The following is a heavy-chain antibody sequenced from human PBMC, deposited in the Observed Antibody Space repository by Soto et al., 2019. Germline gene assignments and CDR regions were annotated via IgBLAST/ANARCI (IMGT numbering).Heavy chain of an antibody. D-gene: IGHD6-19*01. J-gene: IGHJ4*02. CDR3: ARYGWGYSSGWYYFDY. Sequence: QVQLVQSGAEVEKPGASVKVSCKASGYTFTSYGISWVRQAPGQGLEWMGWISAYNGNTNYAQKLQGRVTMTTDTXTXXAYMELRSLRSDDTAVYYCARYGWGYSSGWYYFDYWGQGTLVTVSS. CDR1: GYTFTSYG. V-gene: IGHV1-18*01. CDR2: ISAYNGNT.